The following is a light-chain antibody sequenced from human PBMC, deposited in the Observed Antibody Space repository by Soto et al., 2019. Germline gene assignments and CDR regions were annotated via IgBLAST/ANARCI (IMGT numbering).Light chain of an antibody. J-gene: IGKJ5*01. CDR2: GAS. CDR1: QSVNSNY. CDR3: QQYGSSPIT. Sequence: EIVMTQSPATLSVSPGERATLSCRASQSVNSNYLAWYQQKPGQAPRLLIYGASRRATGIPDRFSGSGSGTDFTLTISRLEPEDFAVYYCQQYGSSPITFGQGTRLEIK. V-gene: IGKV3-20*01.